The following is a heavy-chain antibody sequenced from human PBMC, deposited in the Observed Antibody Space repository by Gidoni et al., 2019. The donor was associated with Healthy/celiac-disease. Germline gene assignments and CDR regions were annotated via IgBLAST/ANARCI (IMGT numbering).Heavy chain of an antibody. CDR3: ARDGWVGERYFDY. CDR2: IYYSGST. D-gene: IGHD3-10*01. J-gene: IGHJ4*02. Sequence: GLEWIGYIYYSGSTNYNPSLKSRVTISVDTSKNQFSLKLSSVTAADTAVYYCARDGWVGERYFDYWGQGTLVTVSS. V-gene: IGHV4-59*01.